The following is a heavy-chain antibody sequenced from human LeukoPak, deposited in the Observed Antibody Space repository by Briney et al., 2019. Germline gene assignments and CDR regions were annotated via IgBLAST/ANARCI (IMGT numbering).Heavy chain of an antibody. J-gene: IGHJ5*02. Sequence: SVKVSCKASGGTFSSYAISWVRQAPGQGLEWMGRIIPVIDSAKYAQKFQDRITITADTSTGTAYMDLSSLTSEDTAVYYCTRVNLRGSQYNWFDPWGQGTLVTVSS. CDR2: IIPVIDSA. CDR1: GGTFSSYA. V-gene: IGHV1-69*04. CDR3: TRVNLRGSQYNWFDP. D-gene: IGHD1-26*01.